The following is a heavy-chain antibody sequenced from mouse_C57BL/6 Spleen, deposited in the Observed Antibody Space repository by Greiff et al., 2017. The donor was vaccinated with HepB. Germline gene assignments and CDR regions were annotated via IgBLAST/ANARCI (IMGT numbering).Heavy chain of an antibody. J-gene: IGHJ4*01. CDR1: GYAFSSYW. CDR3: AGYYGSSYAMDY. D-gene: IGHD1-1*01. V-gene: IGHV1-80*01. CDR2: IYPGDGDT. Sequence: VQLQQSGAELVKPGASVKISCKASGYAFSSYWMNWVKQRPGKGLEWIGQIYPGDGDTNYNGKFKGKATLTADQSSSTAYMQLSSLTSEDSAVYFCAGYYGSSYAMDYWGQGTSVTVSS.